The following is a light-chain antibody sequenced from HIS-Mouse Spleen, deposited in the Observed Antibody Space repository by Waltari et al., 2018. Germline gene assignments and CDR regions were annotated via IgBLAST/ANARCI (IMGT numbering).Light chain of an antibody. CDR2: EGS. CDR1: SSDVGSYNL. J-gene: IGLJ2*01. V-gene: IGLV2-23*01. CDR3: CSYAGSSTWVV. Sequence: QSALTQPASVSGSPGQSITISCTGTSSDVGSYNLVSWYQQHPGKAPKLMIYEGSKRPSGLSNRFSGSKSGNTASLTISGLQAEDEADYYCCSYAGSSTWVVFGGGTKLTVL.